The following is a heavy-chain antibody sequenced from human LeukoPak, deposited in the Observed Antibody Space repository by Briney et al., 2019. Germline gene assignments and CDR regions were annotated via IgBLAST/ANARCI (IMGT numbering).Heavy chain of an antibody. D-gene: IGHD6-13*01. Sequence: GGSLRLSCAASGFTFSSYWMNWVRQAPGRGLEWVANIKQDGSEKKYVDSVKGRFTISRDNAKNSLYLQMNSLRAEDTAMYYCMTASRSSSWPPPTWGQGTLITVSS. CDR3: MTASRSSSWPPPT. V-gene: IGHV3-7*01. CDR2: IKQDGSEK. CDR1: GFTFSSYW. J-gene: IGHJ5*02.